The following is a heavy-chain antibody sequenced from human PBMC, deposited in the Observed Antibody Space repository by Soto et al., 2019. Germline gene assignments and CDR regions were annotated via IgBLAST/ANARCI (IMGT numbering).Heavy chain of an antibody. CDR1: GGSMRNYF. J-gene: IGHJ4*02. V-gene: IGHV4-59*01. CDR3: AAGEASSRNLAPYYLDF. CDR2: MHYSGTT. D-gene: IGHD6-13*01. Sequence: SETLSLTCTVSGGSMRNYFWTWIRQPPGKGLEWIGSMHYSGTTSFFPSYNPSLRSRVTISEDTSKNQFSLKLLSVTTADTAVYFCAAGEASSRNLAPYYLDFWGQGTLVTVSS.